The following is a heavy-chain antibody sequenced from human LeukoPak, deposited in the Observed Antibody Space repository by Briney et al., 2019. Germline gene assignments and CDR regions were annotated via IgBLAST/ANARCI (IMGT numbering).Heavy chain of an antibody. D-gene: IGHD2-2*01. CDR1: GYTFTSYY. CDR3: ARGLGYCSSTSCYWVGGDAFDI. V-gene: IGHV1-46*01. CDR2: INPSGGST. Sequence: ASVKVSCKASGYTFTSYYMHWVRQAPGQGLEWMGIINPSGGSTSYAQKFQGRVTMTRNTSISTAYMELSSLRSEDTAVYYCARGLGYCSSTSCYWVGGDAFDIWGQGTMVTVSS. J-gene: IGHJ3*02.